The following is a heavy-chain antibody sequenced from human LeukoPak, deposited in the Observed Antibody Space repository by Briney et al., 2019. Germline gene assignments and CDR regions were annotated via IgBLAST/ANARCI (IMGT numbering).Heavy chain of an antibody. Sequence: SETLSLSCIVSGGSISGYYWSWIRQPPGKGLVWVGHIYYSGSTTYNASFMSRVTILVGTTTNQISLKLSSVTAADTAGLSFSGTQGVVPSRFDNWGHETLVTVSS. D-gene: IGHD2-2*01. CDR3: SGTQGVVPSRFDN. CDR1: GGSISGYY. CDR2: IYYSGST. V-gene: IGHV4-59*01. J-gene: IGHJ4*01.